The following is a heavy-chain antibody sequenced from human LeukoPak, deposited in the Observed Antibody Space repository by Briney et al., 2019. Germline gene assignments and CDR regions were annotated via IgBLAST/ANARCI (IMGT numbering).Heavy chain of an antibody. J-gene: IGHJ3*02. D-gene: IGHD1-26*01. CDR3: AKDGVGTIADAFDI. CDR2: ISGSGGSS. CDR1: GFTFSSYA. V-gene: IGHV3-23*01. Sequence: PGGSLRLSCAASGFTFSSYAMSWVRQAPGKGLEWVSTISGSGGSSYYADSEKGRFTISRDSSKNTLYLQMNSLRAEDTAVYYCAKDGVGTIADAFDIWGQGTMVTVSS.